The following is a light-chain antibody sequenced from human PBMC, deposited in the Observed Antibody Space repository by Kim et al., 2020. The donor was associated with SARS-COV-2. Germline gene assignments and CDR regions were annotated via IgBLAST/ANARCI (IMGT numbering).Light chain of an antibody. V-gene: IGKV3-15*01. CDR3: QQYNEWPLT. CDR1: KSVSSA. J-gene: IGKJ4*01. Sequence: EIVMTQSPGTLSVSPGERTTLSCGARKSVSSALAWYQQKPGQAPRLLIYAASTRATGIPARFSASGSGTESTLTISALQSEDSAVYYCQQYNEWPLTFGGGTKVDIK. CDR2: AAS.